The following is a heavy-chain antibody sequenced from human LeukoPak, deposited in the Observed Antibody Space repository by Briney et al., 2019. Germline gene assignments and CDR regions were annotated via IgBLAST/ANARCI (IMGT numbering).Heavy chain of an antibody. CDR1: GGSISSYY. CDR3: ASNCGVFPPLHHAFDI. V-gene: IGHV4-59*01. CDR2: IYYSGST. Sequence: SETLSLTCAVSGGSISSYYWSWIRQPPGKGLEWIGYIYYSGSTNYNPSLKSRVTISVDTSKNQFSLKLSSVTAADTAVYYCASNCGVFPPLHHAFDIWGQGTMVTVSS. J-gene: IGHJ3*02. D-gene: IGHD2-21*01.